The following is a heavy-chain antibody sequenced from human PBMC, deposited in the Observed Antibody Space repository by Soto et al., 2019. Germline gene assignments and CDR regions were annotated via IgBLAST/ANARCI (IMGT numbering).Heavy chain of an antibody. Sequence: SETLSLTCAVYGGSFSGYYWSWIRQPPGKGLEWIGEINHSGSTNYNPSLKSRVTISVDTSKNQFSLKLSSVTAADTAVYYCATSTYYDFWSGYLGFDPWAREPWSPSPQ. CDR2: INHSGST. J-gene: IGHJ5*02. D-gene: IGHD3-3*01. CDR1: GGSFSGYY. CDR3: ATSTYYDFWSGYLGFDP. V-gene: IGHV4-34*01.